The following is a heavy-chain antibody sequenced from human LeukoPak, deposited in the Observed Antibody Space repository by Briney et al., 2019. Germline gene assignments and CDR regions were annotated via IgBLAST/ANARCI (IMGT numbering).Heavy chain of an antibody. D-gene: IGHD2-8*01. V-gene: IGHV4-4*07. CDR3: ARYINGGLDV. CDR2: IYNSGNT. J-gene: IGHJ6*02. CDR1: AASIRTNH. Sequence: SETLSLTCSVSAASIRTNHWTWIRQPAGKGPEWIGRIYNSGNTNYNPSLKSRVTMSVDTSKNQFSLKLSSVTAADTAIYYCARYINGGLDVWGQGTTVTVSS.